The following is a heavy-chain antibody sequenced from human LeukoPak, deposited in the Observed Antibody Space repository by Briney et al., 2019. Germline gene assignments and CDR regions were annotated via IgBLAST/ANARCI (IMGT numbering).Heavy chain of an antibody. J-gene: IGHJ3*02. Sequence: SETLCLTCTVSGGSISSGSYYWSWIRQPAGKGLEWIGRIYTSGSTNYNPSLKSRVTISVDTSKNQFSLKLSSVTAADTAVYYCARARVNTGVVVIPTPYAFDIWGQGTMVTVSS. CDR3: ARARVNTGVVVIPTPYAFDI. CDR2: IYTSGST. V-gene: IGHV4-61*02. D-gene: IGHD3-22*01. CDR1: GGSISSGSYY.